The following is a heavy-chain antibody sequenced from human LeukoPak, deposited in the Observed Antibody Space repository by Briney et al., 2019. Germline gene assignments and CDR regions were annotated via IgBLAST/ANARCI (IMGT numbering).Heavy chain of an antibody. Sequence: ASVTVSCTVSGYTLTELSMHWVRQAPGKGLEWMGGFDPEDGETIYAQKFQGRVTMTEDTSTDTAYMELSSLRSEDTAVYYCATINSGYDNPRFDYWGQGTLVTVSS. V-gene: IGHV1-24*01. CDR1: GYTLTELS. CDR3: ATINSGYDNPRFDY. J-gene: IGHJ4*02. D-gene: IGHD5-12*01. CDR2: FDPEDGET.